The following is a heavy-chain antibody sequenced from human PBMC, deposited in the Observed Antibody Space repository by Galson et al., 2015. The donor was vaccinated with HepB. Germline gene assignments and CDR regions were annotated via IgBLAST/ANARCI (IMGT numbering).Heavy chain of an antibody. D-gene: IGHD1-1*01. CDR2: ISWNSGAI. Sequence: SLRLSCAASGFTFDDYAMHWVRQAPGKGLEWVSGISWNSGAIGYADSVKGRFTISRDNAKNSLYLQMNSLRAEDSALYYCAKDSGGWNRAFDIWGQGTMVIVSS. J-gene: IGHJ3*02. CDR3: AKDSGGWNRAFDI. CDR1: GFTFDDYA. V-gene: IGHV3-9*01.